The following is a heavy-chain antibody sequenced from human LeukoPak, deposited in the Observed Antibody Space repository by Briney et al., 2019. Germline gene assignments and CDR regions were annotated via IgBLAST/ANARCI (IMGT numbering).Heavy chain of an antibody. CDR2: VSSSSDSI. Sequence: GGSLRLSCAASGFKFDDYSMHWVRHSPGKGLEWVSGVSSSSDSIDYVGSVKGRFTISRDNSKNTLYLQMNSLRAEDTAVYYCAKSGFMTTGDVWGQGTTVTVSS. CDR3: AKSGFMTTGDV. J-gene: IGHJ6*02. V-gene: IGHV3-9*01. CDR1: GFKFDDYS. D-gene: IGHD4-17*01.